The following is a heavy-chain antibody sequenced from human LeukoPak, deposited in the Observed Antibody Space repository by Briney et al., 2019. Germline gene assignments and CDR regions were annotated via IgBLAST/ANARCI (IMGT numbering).Heavy chain of an antibody. CDR3: VRGGNYGSFDY. V-gene: IGHV3-7*01. CDR2: IKQDGNDK. D-gene: IGHD1-7*01. J-gene: IGHJ4*02. CDR1: GFTFSNYW. Sequence: PGGSLRLSCAASGFTFSNYWMSWVRQAPGKGLEWVANIKQDGNDKYYVDSVKGRFTISRDNAKNSLHLQMNSLRGEDTAVYYCVRGGNYGSFDYWGQGTLVIVSS.